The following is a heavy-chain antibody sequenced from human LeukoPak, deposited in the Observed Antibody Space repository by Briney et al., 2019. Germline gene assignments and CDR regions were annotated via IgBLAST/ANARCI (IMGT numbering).Heavy chain of an antibody. CDR3: AKGGAYGSGSYCDY. J-gene: IGHJ4*02. Sequence: QPGGSLRLSCAVSGFTFSGHGMHWVRQVPGKGLEWVASISGGGSDTYNEDAVKGRFTISRDNYKSTLPLQMNSLRAEDTAVYYCAKGGAYGSGSYCDYWGQGTLVTVSS. CDR2: ISGGGSDT. V-gene: IGHV3-23*02. CDR1: GFTFSGHG. D-gene: IGHD3-10*01.